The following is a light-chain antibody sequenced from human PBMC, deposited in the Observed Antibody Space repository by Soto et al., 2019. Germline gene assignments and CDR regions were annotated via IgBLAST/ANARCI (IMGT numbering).Light chain of an antibody. CDR3: QQDNSYSSGS. V-gene: IGKV1-5*03. CDR1: QSIDSW. CDR2: KAS. J-gene: IGKJ1*01. Sequence: DIQMTQSPSTLSASVGDRVTITCRASQSIDSWLAWYQQKPGKAPNLLIYKASSLESGVPSRFSGNGSGTEFALTIISLHPDDFAVYYRQQDNSYSSGSVGQGTKVNIK.